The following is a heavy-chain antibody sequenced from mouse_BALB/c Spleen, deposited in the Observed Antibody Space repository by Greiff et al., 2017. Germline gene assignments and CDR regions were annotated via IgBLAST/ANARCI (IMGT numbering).Heavy chain of an antibody. J-gene: IGHJ2*01. CDR1: GFTFSSYA. CDR2: ISSGGST. V-gene: IGHV5-6-5*01. D-gene: IGHD1-1*01. Sequence: EVMLVESGGGLVKPGGSLKLSCAASGFTFSSYAMSWVRQTPEQRLEWVASISSGGSTYYPDSVKGRFTISRDNAWNILYLPMSSLRAEDTAMYYCASGSSSVYYFDYWGHGTTLTVSS. CDR3: ASGSSSVYYFDY.